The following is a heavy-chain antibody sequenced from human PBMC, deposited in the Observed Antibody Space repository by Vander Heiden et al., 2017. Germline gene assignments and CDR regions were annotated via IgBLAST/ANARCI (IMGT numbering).Heavy chain of an antibody. Sequence: QVQLVQSGAEVKKPGASVKVSCKASGHTFTSYAMHWVRQAPGQRLEWMGWINAGNGNTKYSQKFQGRVTITRDTSASTAYMELSSLKSEDTAVYYCARYPREPVRYYYGMDVWGQGTTVTVSS. CDR2: INAGNGNT. D-gene: IGHD4-17*01. CDR1: GHTFTSYA. J-gene: IGHJ6*02. CDR3: ARYPREPVRYYYGMDV. V-gene: IGHV1-3*01.